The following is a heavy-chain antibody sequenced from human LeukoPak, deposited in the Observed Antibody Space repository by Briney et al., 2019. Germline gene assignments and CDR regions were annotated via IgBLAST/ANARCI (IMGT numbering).Heavy chain of an antibody. D-gene: IGHD6-13*01. CDR2: ISGSGGST. V-gene: IGHV3-23*01. J-gene: IGHJ5*02. CDR1: GFTFSKHD. CDR3: AKEGGIAAEFYVA. Sequence: GGFPRLSCTAPGFTFSKHDMSWVRPAPGKGLEWVSAISGSGGSTYYADAVKGRCTISRDNSKNTLYLQMNSLRAEDTAVYYCAKEGGIAAEFYVAWGQGTLVTVSS.